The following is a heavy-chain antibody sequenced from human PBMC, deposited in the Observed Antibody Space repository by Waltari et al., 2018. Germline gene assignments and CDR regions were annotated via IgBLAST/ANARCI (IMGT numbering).Heavy chain of an antibody. Sequence: QVQLVQSGAEVKKPGSSVKVSCKASGGTFSSYAISWVRPAPGQGLGWMGGIIPIFGTANYAQKFQGRVTITADESTSTAYMELSSLRSEDTAVYYCTRFRGYYSKGAFDIWGQGTMVTVSS. J-gene: IGHJ3*02. V-gene: IGHV1-69*13. CDR2: IIPIFGTA. D-gene: IGHD3-22*01. CDR3: TRFRGYYSKGAFDI. CDR1: GGTFSSYA.